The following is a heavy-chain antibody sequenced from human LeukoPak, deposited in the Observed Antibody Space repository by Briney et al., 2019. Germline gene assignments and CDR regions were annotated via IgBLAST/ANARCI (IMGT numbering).Heavy chain of an antibody. CDR3: ARGSAAGTDY. J-gene: IGHJ4*02. Sequence: QPGGSLRLSCAASGFTFSSYAMSWVRQAPGKGLEWVANIKQDGSEKYYVDSVKGRFTISRDNAKNSLYLQMNSLRAEDTAVYYCARGSAAGTDYWGQGTLVTVSS. CDR2: IKQDGSEK. CDR1: GFTFSSYA. D-gene: IGHD6-13*01. V-gene: IGHV3-7*01.